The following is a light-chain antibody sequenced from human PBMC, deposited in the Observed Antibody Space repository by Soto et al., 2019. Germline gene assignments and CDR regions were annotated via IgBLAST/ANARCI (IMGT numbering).Light chain of an antibody. Sequence: DIQMTQSPSTLSASVGDRVTITCRASQYISSWLAWYQQKPGKAPKLLIYKASSLESGVPSRFSGSGSGTEFTLTISSLQPDDFATYYCQQYNSAPRTFGQGTKVEIK. V-gene: IGKV1-5*03. CDR2: KAS. J-gene: IGKJ1*01. CDR1: QYISSW. CDR3: QQYNSAPRT.